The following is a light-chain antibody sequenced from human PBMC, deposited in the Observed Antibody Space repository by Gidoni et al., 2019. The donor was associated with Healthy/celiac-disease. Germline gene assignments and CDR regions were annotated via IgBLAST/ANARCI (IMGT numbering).Light chain of an antibody. CDR1: QSVSTN. CDR2: GAS. CDR3: QQYNIWPYT. Sequence: EIVLTQSPATLSVSPGERATLSCRAGQSVSTNLAWYQQKPGQAPRLLIYGASTRATGFPARFSGSGSGTEFTLTISSLHSEDFAVYYCQQYNIWPYTFGQGTKLEIK. J-gene: IGKJ2*01. V-gene: IGKV3-15*01.